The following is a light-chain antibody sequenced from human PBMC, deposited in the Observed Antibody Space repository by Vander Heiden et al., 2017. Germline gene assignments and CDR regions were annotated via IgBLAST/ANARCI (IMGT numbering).Light chain of an antibody. J-gene: IGKJ1*01. CDR3: QQCDSTSWT. CDR1: QGISSD. V-gene: IGKV1-39*01. CDR2: AAS. Sequence: DIQLTKSSSSMSASVGDRVTITCRASQGISSDLDWYQQKPGKAPKRLIDAASSLQSGVPSRFSGSGSGTDFTLTISSLQPEDFATYYCQQCDSTSWTFGQGTKVEIK.